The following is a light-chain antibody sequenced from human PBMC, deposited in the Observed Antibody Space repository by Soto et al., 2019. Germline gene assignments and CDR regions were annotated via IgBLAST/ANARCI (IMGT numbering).Light chain of an antibody. CDR3: QQLNSYLVT. J-gene: IGKJ3*01. V-gene: IGKV1-9*01. Sequence: DIQLTQSPSFLSASVGDRVTITCRASQGISSYLAWYQQKPGKAPKLLIYAASTLQSGVPSRFSGSGSGTESTLTISSLQPEDFATYYCQQLNSYLVTFGPGTKVDIK. CDR2: AAS. CDR1: QGISSY.